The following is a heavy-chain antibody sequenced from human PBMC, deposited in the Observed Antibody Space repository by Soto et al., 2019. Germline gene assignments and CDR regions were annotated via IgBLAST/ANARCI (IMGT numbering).Heavy chain of an antibody. J-gene: IGHJ5*02. D-gene: IGHD3-3*01. V-gene: IGHV1-24*01. Sequence: QVQLVQSGAEVKKPGASVKVSCKVSGYTLTELSMHWVRQAPGKGLEWMGGFDPEDGETIYAQKFQGRVTMTEDTSTDTAYMELSSVRSEDTAVYYCATEPDLRFLEWLPRGTWGQGTLVTVSS. CDR3: ATEPDLRFLEWLPRGT. CDR2: FDPEDGET. CDR1: GYTLTELS.